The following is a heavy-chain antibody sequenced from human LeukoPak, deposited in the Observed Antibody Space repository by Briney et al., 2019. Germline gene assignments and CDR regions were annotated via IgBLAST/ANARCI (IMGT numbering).Heavy chain of an antibody. D-gene: IGHD3-16*02. CDR2: INHSGST. Sequence: SETLSLTCAVYGGSFSGYYWSWIRQPPGKGLEWIGEINHSGSTNYNPSLKSRVTISVDTSKNQFSLKLSSVTAADTAVYYCARGQYVWGSYRRYCFDYWGQGTLVTVSS. V-gene: IGHV4-34*01. J-gene: IGHJ4*02. CDR1: GGSFSGYY. CDR3: ARGQYVWGSYRRYCFDY.